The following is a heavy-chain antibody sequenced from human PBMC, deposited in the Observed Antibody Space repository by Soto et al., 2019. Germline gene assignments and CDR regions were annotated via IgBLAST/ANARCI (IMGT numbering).Heavy chain of an antibody. CDR2: IYYSGST. Sequence: QVQLQESGPGLVKPSETLSLTCTVSGGSVSSGSYYWSWIRQPPGKGLEWIGYIYYSGSTNYNPSLKSRVTISVDTSKNQFSLKLSSVTAADTAVYYCVRVVATIIAIDYWGQGTLVTVSS. CDR1: GGSVSSGSYY. J-gene: IGHJ4*02. V-gene: IGHV4-61*01. CDR3: VRVVATIIAIDY. D-gene: IGHD5-12*01.